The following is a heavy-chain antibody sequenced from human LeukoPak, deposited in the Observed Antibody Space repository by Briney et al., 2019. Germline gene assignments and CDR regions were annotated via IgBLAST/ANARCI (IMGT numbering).Heavy chain of an antibody. CDR3: ARPTAVTLVDAFNI. J-gene: IGHJ3*02. CDR2: IQQDGTKK. V-gene: IGHV3-7*04. D-gene: IGHD4-17*01. Sequence: DGSLTLSCAAAGFNFSSYWMTWVRQAPGKGREWVANIQQDGTKKYYVDSVKGRFTIARDNAKNSLYLQMNSLRDVDTAVYFCARPTAVTLVDAFNIWGLGTMVTVSS. CDR1: GFNFSSYW.